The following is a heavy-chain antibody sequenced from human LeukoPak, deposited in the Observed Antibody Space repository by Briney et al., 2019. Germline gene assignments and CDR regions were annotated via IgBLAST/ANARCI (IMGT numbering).Heavy chain of an antibody. J-gene: IGHJ5*02. Sequence: ASVKVSCKASGYTFTGYYMHWVRQAPGQGLEWMGWINLNSGGTNYAQKFQGRVTMTRDTSISTANMELSRLRSDDTAVYYCARERSYGDLAFDPWGQGTLVTVSS. CDR1: GYTFTGYY. CDR2: INLNSGGT. D-gene: IGHD4-17*01. CDR3: ARERSYGDLAFDP. V-gene: IGHV1-2*02.